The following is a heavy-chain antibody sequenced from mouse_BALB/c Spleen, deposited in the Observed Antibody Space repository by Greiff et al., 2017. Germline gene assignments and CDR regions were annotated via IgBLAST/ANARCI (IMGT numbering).Heavy chain of an antibody. CDR3: ARYLRYAMDY. V-gene: IGHV1-55*01. Sequence: QVQLQQPGAELVKPGTSVKLSCKASGYNFTSYWINWVKLRPGQGLEWIGDIYPGSGSTNYNEKFKSKATLTVDTSSSTAYMQLSSLASEDSALYYCARYLRYAMDYWGQGTSVTVSS. CDR2: IYPGSGST. CDR1: GYNFTSYW. D-gene: IGHD5-1*01. J-gene: IGHJ4*01.